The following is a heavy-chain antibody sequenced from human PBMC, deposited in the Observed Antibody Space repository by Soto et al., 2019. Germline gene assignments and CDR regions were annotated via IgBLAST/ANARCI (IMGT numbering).Heavy chain of an antibody. J-gene: IGHJ6*02. D-gene: IGHD3-10*01. CDR2: INHSGST. V-gene: IGHV4-34*01. CDR1: GGSFSRYY. Sequence: SQTLSLPCTVYGGSFSRYYWSGIRQPPGKGLEWIGEINHSGSTNYNPSLKSRVTISVDTSKNQFSLKLSSVTAADTHVYYCARGRGYGSGSYYHGDYYYGMDVWGQGTTVT. CDR3: ARGRGYGSGSYYHGDYYYGMDV.